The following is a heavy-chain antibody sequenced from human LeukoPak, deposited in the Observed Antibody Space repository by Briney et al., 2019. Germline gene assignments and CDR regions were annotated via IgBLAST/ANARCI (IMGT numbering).Heavy chain of an antibody. Sequence: PGGSLRLSCAASGFTFSNYGMHWVRHAPGKGLEWVAYISYDGINTYSADSVKGRFTISRDNSKNTLYLQMNSLSAEDTAVFYCAKDRSTGWYAGFNSWGQGTLLTVSS. CDR3: AKDRSTGWYAGFNS. J-gene: IGHJ4*02. CDR1: GFTFSNYG. CDR2: ISYDGINT. D-gene: IGHD6-19*01. V-gene: IGHV3-30*18.